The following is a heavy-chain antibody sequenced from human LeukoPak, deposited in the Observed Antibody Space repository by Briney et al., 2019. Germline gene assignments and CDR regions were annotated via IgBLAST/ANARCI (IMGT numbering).Heavy chain of an antibody. D-gene: IGHD2-2*01. V-gene: IGHV1-46*01. CDR1: GYTFTSYG. Sequence: ASVKVSCKASGYTFTSYGISWVRQAPVQVLEWMGIINPSGGSTSYAQKFQGRVTMTRDTSTSTVYMKLSSLRSEDTAVYYCARDYEYQLLLWGQGTLVTVSS. CDR2: INPSGGST. CDR3: ARDYEYQLLL. J-gene: IGHJ4*02.